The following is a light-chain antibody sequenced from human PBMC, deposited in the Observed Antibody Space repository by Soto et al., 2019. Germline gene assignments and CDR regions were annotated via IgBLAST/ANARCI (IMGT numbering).Light chain of an antibody. J-gene: IGKJ2*01. CDR3: QQSYTTPH. V-gene: IGKV3-20*01. CDR2: GAS. CDR1: QSVSSRF. Sequence: DIVLTQSPGTLSLSPGEGATLSCRASQSVSSRFLAWYQQKPGQAPRLLMYGASSRATGIPDRFSGTGSGTDFTLTISRLEPEDFATYYCQQSYTTPHFGRGTKLEIK.